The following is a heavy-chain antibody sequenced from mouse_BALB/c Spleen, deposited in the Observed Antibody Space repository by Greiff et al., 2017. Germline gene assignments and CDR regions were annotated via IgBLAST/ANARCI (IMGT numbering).Heavy chain of an antibody. J-gene: IGHJ4*01. Sequence: VQLQESGAELVKPGASVKLSCKASGYTFTSYYMYWVKQRPGQGLEWIGEINPSNGGTNFNEKFKSKATLTVDKSSSTAYMQLSSLTSEDSAVYYCTSTYYDYDGYAMDYWGQGTSVTVSS. CDR3: TSTYYDYDGYAMDY. D-gene: IGHD2-4*01. CDR2: INPSNGGT. CDR1: GYTFTSYY. V-gene: IGHV1S81*02.